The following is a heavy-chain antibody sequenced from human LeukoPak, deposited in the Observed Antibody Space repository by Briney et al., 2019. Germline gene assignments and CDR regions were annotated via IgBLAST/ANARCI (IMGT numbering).Heavy chain of an antibody. J-gene: IGHJ4*02. CDR2: ISGSGGST. V-gene: IGHV3-23*01. Sequence: PGGSLRLSCAPSGFTFSSYAMSWVRQAPGKGLEWVSAISGSGGSTYYADSVKGRFTISRDNSKNTLYLQMNSLRAEDTAVYYCAKWSSYYSTYYFDYWGQGTLVTVSS. D-gene: IGHD3-10*01. CDR1: GFTFSSYA. CDR3: AKWSSYYSTYYFDY.